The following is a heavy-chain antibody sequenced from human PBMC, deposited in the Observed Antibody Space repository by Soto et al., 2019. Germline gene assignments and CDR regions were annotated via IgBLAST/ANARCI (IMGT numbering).Heavy chain of an antibody. CDR2: ISWNSGSI. V-gene: IGHV3-9*01. CDR1: GFTFDDYA. D-gene: IGHD3-16*01. J-gene: IGHJ6*02. CDR3: AKDGGAVSPYYYYYGMDV. Sequence: VQLVESGGGLVQPGRSLRLSCAASGFTFDDYAMHWVRQAPGKGLEWVSGISWNSGSIGYADSVKGRFTISRDNAKNSLYLQMNSLRAEDTALYYCAKDGGAVSPYYYYYGMDVWGQGTTVTVSS.